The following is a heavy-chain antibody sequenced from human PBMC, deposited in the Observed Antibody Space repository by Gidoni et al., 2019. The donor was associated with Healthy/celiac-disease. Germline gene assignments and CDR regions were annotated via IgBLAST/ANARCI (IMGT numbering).Heavy chain of an antibody. CDR3: ARGVDYYGSGGKRKYYDYYGMDV. V-gene: IGHV1-69*01. Sequence: QVQLVQSGAAVKKPGSSVKVSCKASGGTFSSYAIRWVRQAPGQGLEWMGGIIPIFGTANYAQKFQGRVTITADESTSTAYMERSSLRSEDTAVYYCARGVDYYGSGGKRKYYDYYGMDVWGQGTTVTVSS. D-gene: IGHD3-10*01. J-gene: IGHJ6*02. CDR2: IIPIFGTA. CDR1: GGTFSSYA.